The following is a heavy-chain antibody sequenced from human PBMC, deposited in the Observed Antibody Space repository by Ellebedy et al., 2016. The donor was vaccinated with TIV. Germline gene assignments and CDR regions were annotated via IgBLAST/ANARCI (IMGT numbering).Heavy chain of an antibody. CDR1: GGSISSYY. CDR2: IYTSGST. V-gene: IGHV4-4*07. Sequence: SETLSLXXTVSGGSISSYYWSWIRQTAGKGLEWIGRIYTSGSTNYNPSLKSRVTISVDTSKNQFSLKLSSVTAADTAVYYCARGGVYNGSGRTYGMDVWGQGTTVTVSS. CDR3: ARGGVYNGSGRTYGMDV. D-gene: IGHD3-10*01. J-gene: IGHJ6*02.